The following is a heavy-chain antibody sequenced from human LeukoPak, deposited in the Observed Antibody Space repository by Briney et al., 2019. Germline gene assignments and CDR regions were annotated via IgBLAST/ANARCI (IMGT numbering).Heavy chain of an antibody. CDR3: ARGVLAYSSSSGVPDY. V-gene: IGHV3-7*01. CDR2: MNQDGSDR. D-gene: IGHD6-6*01. CDR1: GFTFSTYW. J-gene: IGHJ4*02. Sequence: GGFLRLSCAASGFTFSTYWMSWDRQAPGKGLEWVANMNQDGSDRYYVDSVKGRFTISRDNAKNSLYLQMNSLRAEDTAVYYCARGVLAYSSSSGVPDYWGQGTLVTVSS.